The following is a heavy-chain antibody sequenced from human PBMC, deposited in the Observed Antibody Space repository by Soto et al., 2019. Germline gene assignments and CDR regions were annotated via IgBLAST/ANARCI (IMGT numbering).Heavy chain of an antibody. V-gene: IGHV1-2*02. CDR1: GYTLTDFY. Sequence: WASVKVSCKASGYTLTDFYMHWVRQAPGQGLEWMGCINPKNGDTRYAENFQGRVTMTRDTSISTVYMELSRPRSDDTAVYYCARSSGSYSYYGMDVWGQGTTVTVSS. CDR2: INPKNGDT. D-gene: IGHD1-26*01. CDR3: ARSSGSYSYYGMDV. J-gene: IGHJ6*02.